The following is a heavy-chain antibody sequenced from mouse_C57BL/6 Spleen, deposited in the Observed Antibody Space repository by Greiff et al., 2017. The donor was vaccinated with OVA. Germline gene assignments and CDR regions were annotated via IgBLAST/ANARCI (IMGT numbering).Heavy chain of an antibody. CDR1: GFSFNTYA. J-gene: IGHJ4*01. Sequence: EVKLQESGGGLVQPKGSLKLSCAASGFSFNTYAMNWVRQAPGKGLEWVARIRSKSNNYATYYADSVKDRFTISRDDSESMLYLQMNNLKTEDTAMYYCVRGYDGYYPYAMDYWGQGTSVTVSS. V-gene: IGHV10-1*01. CDR3: VRGYDGYYPYAMDY. CDR2: IRSKSNNYAT. D-gene: IGHD2-3*01.